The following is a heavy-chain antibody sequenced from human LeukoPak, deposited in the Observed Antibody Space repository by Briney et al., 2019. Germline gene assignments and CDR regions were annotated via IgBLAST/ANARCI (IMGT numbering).Heavy chain of an antibody. D-gene: IGHD3-22*01. CDR2: INPNSGGT. CDR3: ARGGGDYYDSSGYY. J-gene: IGHJ4*02. V-gene: IGHV1-2*02. CDR1: GYTFTGYY. Sequence: ASVKVSCKASGYTFTGYYMHWVRQAPGQELEWMGWINPNSGGTNYAQKFQGRVTMTRDTPISTAYMELSRLRSDDTAVYYCARGGGDYYDSSGYYWGQGTLVTVSS.